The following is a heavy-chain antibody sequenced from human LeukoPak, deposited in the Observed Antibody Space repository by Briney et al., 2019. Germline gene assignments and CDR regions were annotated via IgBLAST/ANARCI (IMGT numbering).Heavy chain of an antibody. D-gene: IGHD3-22*01. CDR3: TRVSYYDSSGYYVDY. V-gene: IGHV3-49*03. Sequence: GGSLRLSCTASGITFGDYAMSWFRQAPGKGLEWVGFIRSKAYGGTTEYAASVKGRFTISRDDSKSIAYLQMNSLKTEDTAVYYCTRVSYYDSSGYYVDYWGQGTLVTVSS. CDR2: IRSKAYGGTT. CDR1: GITFGDYA. J-gene: IGHJ4*02.